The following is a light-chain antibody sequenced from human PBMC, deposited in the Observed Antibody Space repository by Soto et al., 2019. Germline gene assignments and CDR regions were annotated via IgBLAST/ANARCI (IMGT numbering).Light chain of an antibody. Sequence: EIVLTQSPATLSLSPGERATLSCRASQSVSSYLAWYQQKPGQAPRLLIYDASNRATGIPARFSGSGSGTDFTLTISRLEPEDFAVYYCQQFGSSVTFGQGTRLENK. J-gene: IGKJ5*01. CDR3: QQFGSSVT. CDR1: QSVSSY. CDR2: DAS. V-gene: IGKV3-11*01.